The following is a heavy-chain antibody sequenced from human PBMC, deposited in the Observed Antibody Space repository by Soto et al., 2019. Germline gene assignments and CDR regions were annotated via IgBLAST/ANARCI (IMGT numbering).Heavy chain of an antibody. D-gene: IGHD3-16*02. J-gene: IGHJ4*02. CDR2: ISYDGSEK. Sequence: QVPLVESGGGVVQPGRSLTLSCAASGFTFSSFAMHWVRQAPGKGLEWVAVISYDGSEKSYADSVKGRFIISRDNSKNTLILQMNSLRVDHTAVYYCAKALGELSPESYDYWGQGTLITVSS. V-gene: IGHV3-30*18. CDR1: GFTFSSFA. CDR3: AKALGELSPESYDY.